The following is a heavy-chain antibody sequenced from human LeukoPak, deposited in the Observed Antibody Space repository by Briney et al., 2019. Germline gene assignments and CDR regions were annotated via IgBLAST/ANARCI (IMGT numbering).Heavy chain of an antibody. CDR3: ARDRSPYYFDY. J-gene: IGHJ4*02. CDR1: GGSISRYY. V-gene: IGHV4-59*01. D-gene: IGHD1-26*01. Sequence: PSETLSLTCTVSGGSISRYYWSWIRQPPGKGLEWIGYIYYSGSTNYNPSLKSRVTISVDTSTNQFSLKLSSVTAADTAVYYCARDRSPYYFDYWGQGTLVTVSS. CDR2: IYYSGST.